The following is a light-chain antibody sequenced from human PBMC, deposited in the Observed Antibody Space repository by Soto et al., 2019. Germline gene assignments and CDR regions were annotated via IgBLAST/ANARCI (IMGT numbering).Light chain of an antibody. J-gene: IGKJ1*01. CDR2: GAS. CDR3: QQYNKWPWT. CDR1: QSVSNN. Sequence: EIVLTQSPGTLSLSPGERATLSCRASQSVSNNYLAWYQQKPGQAPRLLISGASTGATGVPATFSGSGSGTEFTLTINSLQSEDFAIYYCQQYNKWPWTFGQGTKVDI. V-gene: IGKV3-15*01.